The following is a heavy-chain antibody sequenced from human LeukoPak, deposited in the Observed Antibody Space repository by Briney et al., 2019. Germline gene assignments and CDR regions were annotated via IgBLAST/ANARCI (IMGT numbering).Heavy chain of an antibody. CDR2: INQVASEK. CDR1: GFTISFYW. Sequence: GESLRLSCAASGFTISFYWMSWVRQAPGKGLEWVANINQVASEKNYVDSVKGRFTISRDNAKNSLYLQMNSVRAEDTAMYYCVRDGGYYGPDSWGQGALVSVSS. J-gene: IGHJ4*02. V-gene: IGHV3-7*04. D-gene: IGHD3-10*01. CDR3: VRDGGYYGPDS.